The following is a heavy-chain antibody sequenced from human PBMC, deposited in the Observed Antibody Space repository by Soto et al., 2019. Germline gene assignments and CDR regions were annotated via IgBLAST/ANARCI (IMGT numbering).Heavy chain of an antibody. CDR1: GGTFSTYV. Sequence: QVQLVQSGAEVKKPGSSVKVSCKASGGTFSTYVISWVRQAPGQGLEWMGGIIPIFGTANYAQKFQGRVTITADEVTSTAYMELSSLRSEATAVYYGARRDMDYYYGMDVWGQGTTVTVSS. CDR3: ARRDMDYYYGMDV. J-gene: IGHJ6*02. V-gene: IGHV1-69*01. CDR2: IIPIFGTA. D-gene: IGHD2-15*01.